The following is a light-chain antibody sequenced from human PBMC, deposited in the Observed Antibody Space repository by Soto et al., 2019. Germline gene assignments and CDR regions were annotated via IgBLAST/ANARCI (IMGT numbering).Light chain of an antibody. V-gene: IGKV1-5*01. J-gene: IGKJ1*01. CDR2: DAS. Sequence: DIQMTQSPSTLSASVGDRVTITCRASQSISSWLAWYQQKPGKATKLLIYDASSLESGGPSRFRGSISRTEFTHTISSRKTEDVSSNFCHKKNSYPPGTFGQGT. CDR1: QSISSW. CDR3: HKKNSYPPGT.